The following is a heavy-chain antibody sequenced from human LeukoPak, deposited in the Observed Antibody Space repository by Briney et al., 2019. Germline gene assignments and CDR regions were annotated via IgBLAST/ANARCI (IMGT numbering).Heavy chain of an antibody. V-gene: IGHV4-39*07. CDR3: ARGDCSGGSCPYYYMDV. D-gene: IGHD2-15*01. CDR1: GDSIIGYY. CDR2: IYYSGST. Sequence: PSETLSLTCTVSGDSIIGYYWGWIRQPPGKGLEWVGSIYYSGSTYYNPSLKSRVTISVDTSKNQFSLKLSSVTAADTAVYYCARGDCSGGSCPYYYMDVWGKGTTVTVSS. J-gene: IGHJ6*03.